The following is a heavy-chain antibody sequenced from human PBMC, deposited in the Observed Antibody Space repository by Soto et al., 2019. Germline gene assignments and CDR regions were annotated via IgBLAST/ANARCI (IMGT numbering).Heavy chain of an antibody. V-gene: IGHV1-69*12. CDR1: GGTFSSYA. CDR3: ARYDSLGPYFDY. CDR2: IIPIFGTA. D-gene: IGHD3-22*01. Sequence: QVQLVQSGAEVKKPGSSVKVSCKASGGTFSSYAISWVRQAPGQGLEWMGGIIPIFGTANYEQKFQGRVTITADETTSTANMELSSLRYEDTAVYYCARYDSLGPYFDYWGQGTLVTVSS. J-gene: IGHJ4*02.